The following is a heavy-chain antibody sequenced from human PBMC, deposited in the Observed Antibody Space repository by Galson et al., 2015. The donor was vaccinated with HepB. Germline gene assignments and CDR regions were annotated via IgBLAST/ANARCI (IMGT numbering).Heavy chain of an antibody. J-gene: IGHJ6*02. CDR2: INNDGSGV. V-gene: IGHV3-74*03. CDR1: GFPFSIYW. CDR3: ARDLLYDSSGYSYGMDV. D-gene: IGHD3-22*01. Sequence: SLRLSCAASGFPFSIYWMHWVRPPPGKGLEWVSRINNDGSGVAYADSVKGRFIAARDNAKRMLYLQMNSLRAEDTAVYYCARDLLYDSSGYSYGMDVWGQGTTVTVSS.